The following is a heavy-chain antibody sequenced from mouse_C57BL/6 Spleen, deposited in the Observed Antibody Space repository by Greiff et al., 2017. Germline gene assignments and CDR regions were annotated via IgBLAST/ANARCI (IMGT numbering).Heavy chain of an antibody. CDR1: GYTFTSYW. CDR3: ARREGYQGYFDY. CDR2: IYPGSGST. D-gene: IGHD3-1*01. J-gene: IGHJ2*01. V-gene: IGHV1-55*01. Sequence: VQLQQPGAELVKPGASVKMSCKASGYTFTSYWITWVKQRPGQGLEWIGDIYPGSGSTNYNEKFKSKATLTVDTSSSTAYMQLSSLTSEDSAVYYCARREGYQGYFDYWGQGTTLTVSS.